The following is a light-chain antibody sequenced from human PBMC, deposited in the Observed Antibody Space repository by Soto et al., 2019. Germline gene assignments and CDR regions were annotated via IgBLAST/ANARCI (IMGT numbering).Light chain of an antibody. CDR2: NNN. J-gene: IGLJ1*01. CDR1: SSNIGTNA. CDR3: AAWDDSLNGYV. Sequence: QSVRTQPPSASGTPGQRVTISCSGGSSNIGTNAVNWYQQLPGTAPKLLIYNNNQRPSGVPDRFSGSKSGTSAFLAISGLQSEDEADYYRAAWDDSLNGYVFGTGT. V-gene: IGLV1-44*01.